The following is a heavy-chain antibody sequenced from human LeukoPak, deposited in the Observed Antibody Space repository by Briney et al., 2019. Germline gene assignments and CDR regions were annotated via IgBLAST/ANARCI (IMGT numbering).Heavy chain of an antibody. V-gene: IGHV3-33*01. CDR2: IWYDGSNK. J-gene: IGHJ4*02. D-gene: IGHD2-2*02. Sequence: GGSLRLSCAASGFTFSSYGMHWVRQAPSKGLEWVAVIWYDGSNKYYADSVKGRFTISRDNSKNTLYLQMNSLKVEDTAVYYCARDHNGPYTFDYWGQGTLVTVSS. CDR3: ARDHNGPYTFDY. CDR1: GFTFSSYG.